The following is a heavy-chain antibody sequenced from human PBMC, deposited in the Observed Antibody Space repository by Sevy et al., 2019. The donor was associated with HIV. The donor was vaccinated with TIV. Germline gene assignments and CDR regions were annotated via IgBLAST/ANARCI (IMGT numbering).Heavy chain of an antibody. V-gene: IGHV3-43D*04. CDR1: GFTFDDYA. Sequence: SGYLRLSCAASGFTFDDYAMHWVRQAPGKGLERVSLINWDGGSTYYADSVKGRFTISRDNSKNSLYLQINSLRAEDPAFYYCAEGSRLVGAITGLDYWGQGTLVIVSS. D-gene: IGHD1-26*01. CDR2: INWDGGST. J-gene: IGHJ4*02. CDR3: AEGSRLVGAITGLDY.